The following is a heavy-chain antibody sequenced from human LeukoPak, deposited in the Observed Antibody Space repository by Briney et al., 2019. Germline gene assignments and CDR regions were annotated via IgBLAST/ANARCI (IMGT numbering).Heavy chain of an antibody. Sequence: GGSLRLSCAASGFTFSDYDMSWVRQAPGKGLEWLSVICGGSSGGTYYADSVTGRFTVSRDNSKNTVDLQMNNLRDDDTAIYYCAKDHANTPVVTNWGQGILVSVSS. CDR3: AKDHANTPVVTN. D-gene: IGHD2-15*01. CDR1: GFTFSDYD. J-gene: IGHJ4*02. CDR2: ICGGSSGGT. V-gene: IGHV3-23*01.